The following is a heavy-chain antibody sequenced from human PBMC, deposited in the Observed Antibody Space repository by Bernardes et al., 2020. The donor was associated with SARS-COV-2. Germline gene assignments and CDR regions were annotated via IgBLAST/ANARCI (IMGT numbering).Heavy chain of an antibody. CDR2: IYYSGST. CDR3: AGHPYGMDV. V-gene: IGHV4-39*01. Sequence: TLSLTCIVSGGSISTSSYYWGWIRQPPGKGLEWIGSIYYSGSTYYNPSLKSRVTISVDTSKNQLSLKLSSVTAADTAVYYCAGHPYGMDVWGQGTTVTVSS. J-gene: IGHJ6*02. CDR1: GGSISTSSYY.